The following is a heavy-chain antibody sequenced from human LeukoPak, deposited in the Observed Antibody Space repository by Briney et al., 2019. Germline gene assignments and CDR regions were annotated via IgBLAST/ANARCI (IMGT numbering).Heavy chain of an antibody. J-gene: IGHJ4*02. V-gene: IGHV3-30*18. D-gene: IGHD2-2*01. CDR2: ISDDGSNK. CDR1: VFALSRFG. Sequence: VRTLRLSCAVSVFALSRFGIHWVRRAPGPGLEGGGVISDDGSNKYNADSVKSPFTISRDNSKNTLYMKMNSLRAEDTAVYYCAKDLGAVVPAAMRLDYWGQGTLVTVSS. CDR3: AKDLGAVVPAAMRLDY.